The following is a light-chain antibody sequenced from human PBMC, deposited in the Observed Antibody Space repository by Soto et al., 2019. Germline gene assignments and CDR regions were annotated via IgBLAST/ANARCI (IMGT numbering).Light chain of an antibody. CDR1: QTVSDN. J-gene: IGKJ2*01. CDR2: GAS. Sequence: EIVLTQSPAILSASPGERANLSCRASQTVSDNLAWYQQKPGQSPRLLIYGASTRATDIPVRFSGSGSGTEFTLTISSLQSEDFAVYYCQQYNIWHPLYTFGQGTKVDIK. V-gene: IGKV3-15*01. CDR3: QQYNIWHPLYT.